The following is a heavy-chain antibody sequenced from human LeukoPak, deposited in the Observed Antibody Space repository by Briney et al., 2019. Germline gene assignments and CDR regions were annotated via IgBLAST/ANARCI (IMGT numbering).Heavy chain of an antibody. D-gene: IGHD4-11*01. CDR1: GGSISSYY. V-gene: IGHV4-59*01. Sequence: PSETLSLTCTVSGGSISSYYWSWIRQPPGKGLEWIGYIYYSGSTNYNPSLKSRVTISVDTSKNQFSLKLSSVTAADTAVYYCAREGTTVTHFDYWGQGTLVTVSS. J-gene: IGHJ4*02. CDR3: AREGTTVTHFDY. CDR2: IYYSGST.